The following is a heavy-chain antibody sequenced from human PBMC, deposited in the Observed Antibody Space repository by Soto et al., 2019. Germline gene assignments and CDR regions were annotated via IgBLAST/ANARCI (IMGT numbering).Heavy chain of an antibody. CDR1: GNSFNSYW. CDR3: ARHGSDSSGPYYYYYGMDV. V-gene: IGHV5-10-1*01. Sequence: GESLKISWNGSGNSFNSYWISWVRQMPGKGLEWMGRIDPSDSYTNYSPSFQGHVTISADKSNSTAYLQWSSLKASDTAMYYCARHGSDSSGPYYYYYGMDVLGQGTTVTVSS. D-gene: IGHD3-22*01. J-gene: IGHJ6*02. CDR2: IDPSDSYT.